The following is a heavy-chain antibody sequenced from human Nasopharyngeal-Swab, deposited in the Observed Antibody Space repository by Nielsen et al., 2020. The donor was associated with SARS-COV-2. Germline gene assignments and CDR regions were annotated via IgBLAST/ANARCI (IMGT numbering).Heavy chain of an antibody. D-gene: IGHD5-12*01. Sequence: GGSLRLSCAASGFTFNTYAISWVRQAPGKGLEWVSVISGSDYSTKYADSVKGRFTISRDNSKNTVNLQMNSLRVEDTAIYYCAKDRDSGDDSDDYYHYYGMDVWGQGTTVTVFS. CDR2: ISGSDYST. V-gene: IGHV3-23*01. CDR1: GFTFNTYA. CDR3: AKDRDSGDDSDDYYHYYGMDV. J-gene: IGHJ6*02.